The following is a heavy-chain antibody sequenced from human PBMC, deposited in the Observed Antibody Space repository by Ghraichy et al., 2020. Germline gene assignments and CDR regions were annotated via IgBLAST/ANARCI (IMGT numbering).Heavy chain of an antibody. CDR1: GGSFSGYY. J-gene: IGHJ4*02. CDR2: INHSGST. D-gene: IGHD6-13*01. V-gene: IGHV4-34*01. Sequence: SETLSLTCAVYGGSFSGYYWSWIRQPPGKGLEWIGEINHSGSTNYNPSLKSRVTISVDTSKNQFSLKLSSVTAADTAVYYCARAWYSSSWLYDYWGQGTLVTVSS. CDR3: ARAWYSSSWLYDY.